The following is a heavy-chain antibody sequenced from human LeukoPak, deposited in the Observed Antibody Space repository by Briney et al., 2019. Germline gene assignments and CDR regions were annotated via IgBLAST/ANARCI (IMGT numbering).Heavy chain of an antibody. CDR2: IYSGGST. V-gene: IGHV3-53*01. J-gene: IGHJ4*02. Sequence: GGSLRLSCAASGFTVSSNYMSWVRQAPGKGLEWVSVIYSGGSTDYADSVKGLFTISRDNSKNTLYLQMNSLRAEDTAVYYCALQNDSSPFDYWGQGTLVTVSS. CDR3: ALQNDSSPFDY. D-gene: IGHD3-22*01. CDR1: GFTVSSNY.